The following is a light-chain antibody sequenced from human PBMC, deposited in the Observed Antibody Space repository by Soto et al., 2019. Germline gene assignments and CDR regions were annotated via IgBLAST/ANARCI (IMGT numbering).Light chain of an antibody. Sequence: QSALTQPPSASGTPGQRVTISCSGSSSNIGSNYVYWYQQLPGTAPKLLIYSHNQRPSGVPDRFSGPKSGTTASLAISGLQSEDEADYYCASWDDNVNPFYVFGTGTKVTVL. J-gene: IGLJ1*01. CDR2: SHN. CDR3: ASWDDNVNPFYV. CDR1: SSNIGSNY. V-gene: IGLV1-44*01.